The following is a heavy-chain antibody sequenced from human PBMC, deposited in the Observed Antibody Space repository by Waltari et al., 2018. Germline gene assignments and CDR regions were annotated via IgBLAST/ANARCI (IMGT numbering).Heavy chain of an antibody. CDR3: ARDDDYDY. V-gene: IGHV3-66*01. Sequence: EVQLVESGGGLVQPGGSLSLSCAAPGFTISTNYMSWVRQAPGKGLEWVSVIYSGGSTYYADSVKGRFTISRDNSKNTLYLQMNSLRAEDTAVYYCARDDDYDYWGQGTLVTVSS. CDR2: IYSGGST. CDR1: GFTISTNY. J-gene: IGHJ4*02.